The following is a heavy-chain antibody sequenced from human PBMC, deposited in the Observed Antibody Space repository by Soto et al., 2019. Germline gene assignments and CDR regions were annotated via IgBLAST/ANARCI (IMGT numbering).Heavy chain of an antibody. Sequence: EVQLVESGGGLVQPGRSLRLSCAASGFTFHDYALHWVRQAPGKGLEWVSGISWNSGNIGYADSVKGRFTISRDNAKNSLYLQMNSLRVEDTALYYCAVLEKGGMDVWGHGTTVTVSS. D-gene: IGHD1-1*01. CDR1: GFTFHDYA. V-gene: IGHV3-9*01. CDR3: AVLEKGGMDV. CDR2: ISWNSGNI. J-gene: IGHJ6*02.